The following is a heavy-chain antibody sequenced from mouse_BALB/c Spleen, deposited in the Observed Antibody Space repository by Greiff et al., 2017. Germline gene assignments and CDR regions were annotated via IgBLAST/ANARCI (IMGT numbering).Heavy chain of an antibody. J-gene: IGHJ3*01. D-gene: IGHD2-1*01. CDR2: ISSGGGNT. Sequence: EVKVVESGGGLVKPGGSLKLSCAASGFTFSSYTMSWVRQTPEKRLEWVATISSGGGNTYYPDSVKGRFTISRDNAKNNLYLQMSSLRSEDTALYYCARYYGNYGAWFAYWGQGTLVTVSA. CDR1: GFTFSSYT. V-gene: IGHV5-9*03. CDR3: ARYYGNYGAWFAY.